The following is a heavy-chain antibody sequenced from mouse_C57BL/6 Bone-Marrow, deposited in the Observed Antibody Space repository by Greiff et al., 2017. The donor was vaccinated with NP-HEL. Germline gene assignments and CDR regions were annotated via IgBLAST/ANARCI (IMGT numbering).Heavy chain of an antibody. CDR3: ARERYYYGSRFAY. D-gene: IGHD1-1*01. Sequence: VQLQQSGPELVKPGASVKISCKASGYAFSSSWMNWVKQRPGKGLEWIGRIYPGDGDTNYNGKFKGKATLTADKSSSTAYMQLSSLTSEDSAVYFCARERYYYGSRFAYWGQGTLVTVSA. CDR1: GYAFSSSW. V-gene: IGHV1-82*01. J-gene: IGHJ3*01. CDR2: IYPGDGDT.